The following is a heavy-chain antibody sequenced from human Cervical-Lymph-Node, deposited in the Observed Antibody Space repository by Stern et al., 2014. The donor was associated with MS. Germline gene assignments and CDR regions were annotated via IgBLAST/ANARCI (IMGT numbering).Heavy chain of an antibody. D-gene: IGHD1-26*01. CDR1: GFSLTTPGMR. CDR2: IDWDDDT. CDR3: ARADRELHDAFDV. J-gene: IGHJ3*01. V-gene: IGHV2-70*04. Sequence: QVTLRESGPTLVKPTQTLTLTCTVSGFSLTTPGMRVTWIRQTPVKALAWLGRIDWDDDTFYNSSLKTRLTISRDTSKDQVILTMADMDPADTATYYCARADRELHDAFDVWGQGTMVTVSS.